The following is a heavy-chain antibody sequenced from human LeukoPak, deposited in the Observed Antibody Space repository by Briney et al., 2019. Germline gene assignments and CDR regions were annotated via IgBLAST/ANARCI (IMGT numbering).Heavy chain of an antibody. D-gene: IGHD6-19*01. Sequence: PGGSLRLSCSASGFTFSTYAMYWVRQAPGKGLESVSGISNNGANTYYADSVKGRFTISRDNSKNTQYLQMSSLRSEDTAVYYCVKRNTSGWYDYWGQGTLVTVSS. CDR3: VKRNTSGWYDY. CDR1: GFTFSTYA. V-gene: IGHV3-64D*06. CDR2: ISNNGANT. J-gene: IGHJ4*02.